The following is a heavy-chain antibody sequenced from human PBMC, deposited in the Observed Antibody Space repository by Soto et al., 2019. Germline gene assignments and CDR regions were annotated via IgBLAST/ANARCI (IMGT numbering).Heavy chain of an antibody. D-gene: IGHD3-16*01. CDR3: AREGGTTHYYYYGMDV. CDR2: ISSSSSYT. CDR1: GFTFSDYY. J-gene: IGHJ6*02. V-gene: IGHV3-11*06. Sequence: GGSLRLSCAASGFTFSDYYMSWIRQAPGKGLEWVSYISSSSSYTNCADSVKGRFTIPRDNAKNSLYLQMNSLRAEDTAVYYCAREGGTTHYYYYGMDVWGQGTTVTVSS.